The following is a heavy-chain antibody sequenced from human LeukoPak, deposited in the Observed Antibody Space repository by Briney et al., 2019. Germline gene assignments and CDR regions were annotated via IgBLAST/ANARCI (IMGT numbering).Heavy chain of an antibody. D-gene: IGHD6-19*01. CDR3: ARHNKPGYSSGWQPVDY. J-gene: IGHJ4*02. CDR2: IIPIFGTA. V-gene: IGHV1-69*13. Sequence: LVKVSCKASGGTFSSYAISWVRQAPGQGLEWMGGIIPIFGTANYAQKFQGRVTITADESTSTAYMELSSLRSEDTAVYYCARHNKPGYSSGWQPVDYWGQGTLVTVSS. CDR1: GGTFSSYA.